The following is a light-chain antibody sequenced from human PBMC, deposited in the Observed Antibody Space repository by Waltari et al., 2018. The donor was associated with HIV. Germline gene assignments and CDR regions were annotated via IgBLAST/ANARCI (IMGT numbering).Light chain of an antibody. CDR3: QQRGNWPLT. V-gene: IGKV3-11*01. Sequence: EIVLTQSPATLSLSPGERATLSCRASQSVGSYLGWYQQKPGQTPRLLIYDASNRATGIPARFSGSGSETDFTLTISSLETEDFAVYYCQQRGNWPLTFGGGTKVEI. J-gene: IGKJ4*01. CDR2: DAS. CDR1: QSVGSY.